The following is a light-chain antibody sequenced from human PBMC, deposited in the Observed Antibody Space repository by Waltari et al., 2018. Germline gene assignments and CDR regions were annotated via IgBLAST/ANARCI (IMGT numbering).Light chain of an antibody. CDR3: QQYGSSLVT. Sequence: EIVLTQSPGTLSLSPGERATLSCRASQSVSSSYLAWYQQKPGQAPRLLISGASSRATGIPYRFSGSGSGTDFTLTISRLEPEDFAVYYCQQYGSSLVTFGQGTKLEIK. V-gene: IGKV3-20*01. CDR2: GAS. J-gene: IGKJ2*01. CDR1: QSVSSSY.